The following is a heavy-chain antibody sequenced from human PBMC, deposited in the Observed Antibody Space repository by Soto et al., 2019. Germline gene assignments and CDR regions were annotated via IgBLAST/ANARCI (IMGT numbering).Heavy chain of an antibody. Sequence: ASVKVSCKASGYTFTSYYMLWVRQAPGQGLEWMGIISPSGGSTSYAQKFQGRVTMTRDTSTSTVYMELSSLRSEDTAVYYCARGSSGWYGAFDIWGQGTMVTGSS. CDR3: ARGSSGWYGAFDI. D-gene: IGHD6-19*01. J-gene: IGHJ3*02. CDR1: GYTFTSYY. CDR2: ISPSGGST. V-gene: IGHV1-46*03.